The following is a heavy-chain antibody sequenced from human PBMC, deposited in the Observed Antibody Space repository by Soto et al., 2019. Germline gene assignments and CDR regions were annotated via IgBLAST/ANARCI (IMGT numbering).Heavy chain of an antibody. D-gene: IGHD3-22*01. CDR1: GFSLSTSGVG. Sequence: QITLKESGPPLVKPTQTLTLTCTFSGFSLSTSGVGVGWIRQPPGKALEWLALIYWDDDKRYSPSLKSRLTITKDTSKNQVVLTMTNMDPVDTATYYCACLYYYDSSGYYPFDYWGQGTLVTVSS. CDR2: IYWDDDK. CDR3: ACLYYYDSSGYYPFDY. J-gene: IGHJ4*02. V-gene: IGHV2-5*02.